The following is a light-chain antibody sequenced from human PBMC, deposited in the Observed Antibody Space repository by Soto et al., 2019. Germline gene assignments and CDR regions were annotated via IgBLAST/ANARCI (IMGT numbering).Light chain of an antibody. CDR2: GVS. CDR3: GSYTIDSTWV. CDR1: RSDIGSYNY. V-gene: IGLV2-14*01. J-gene: IGLJ3*02. Sequence: QSALTQPASVSGSPGQSITISCSGTRSDIGSYNYVAWYQQFPGKTPKILIYGVSNRPSGVSTRFSGSKSGNTASLTISGLQAEDEADYYCGSYTIDSTWVFGGGTKVTVL.